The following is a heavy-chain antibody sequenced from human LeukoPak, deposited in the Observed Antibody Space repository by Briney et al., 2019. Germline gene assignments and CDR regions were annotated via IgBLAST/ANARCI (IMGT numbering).Heavy chain of an antibody. CDR1: GYSFTTYW. D-gene: IGHD2-21*02. J-gene: IGHJ4*02. Sequence: GASLQIPCEGSGYSFTTYWIGWVRQMPGKGLEWMGIIYPGDSDTRYSPSFQGQVTISADKSISTAYLQWSSLKASDTAMYYCARRAYCGGDCYPDYWGQGTLVTVSS. CDR2: IYPGDSDT. V-gene: IGHV5-51*01. CDR3: ARRAYCGGDCYPDY.